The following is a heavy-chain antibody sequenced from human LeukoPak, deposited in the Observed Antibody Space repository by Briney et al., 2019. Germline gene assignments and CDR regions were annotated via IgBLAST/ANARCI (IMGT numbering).Heavy chain of an antibody. CDR2: ISSNGGST. J-gene: IGHJ4*02. Sequence: GGSLRLSCAASGFTFSSYAMHWVRQAPGKGLEYVSAISSNGGSTYYANSVKGRFTISRDNSKNTLYLQMGSLRAEDTAVYYCASGSHSSGYNFDSWGQGTLVTVSS. D-gene: IGHD3-22*01. V-gene: IGHV3-64*01. CDR1: GFTFSSYA. CDR3: ASGSHSSGYNFDS.